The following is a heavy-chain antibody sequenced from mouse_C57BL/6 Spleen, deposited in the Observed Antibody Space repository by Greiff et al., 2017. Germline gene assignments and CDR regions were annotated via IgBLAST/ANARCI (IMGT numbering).Heavy chain of an antibody. Sequence: QVQLKESGAELVRPGASVTLSCKASGYTFTDYEMHWVKQTPVHGLEWIGAIDPETGGTAYNQKFKGKAILTADKSSSTAYMELRSLTSEDSAVYYCTRDYDYDGVYWGQGTLVTVSA. CDR1: GYTFTDYE. V-gene: IGHV1-15*01. CDR3: TRDYDYDGVY. J-gene: IGHJ3*01. CDR2: IDPETGGT. D-gene: IGHD2-4*01.